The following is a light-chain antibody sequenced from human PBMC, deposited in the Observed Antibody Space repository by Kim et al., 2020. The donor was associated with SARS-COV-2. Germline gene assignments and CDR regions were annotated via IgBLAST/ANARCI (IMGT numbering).Light chain of an antibody. CDR2: AND. CDR3: GTWDSSLSSGV. CDR1: SSNIENNY. Sequence: QSVLTLPHSVSAAPGQKVTITCSGSSSNIENNYVCWYQRLPGTVPKLLIYANDKRPSGIPDRFSGSMSVTSATLDITGLQTGDEADYYSGTWDSSLSSGVLGGGTQLTVL. J-gene: IGLJ2*01. V-gene: IGLV1-51*01.